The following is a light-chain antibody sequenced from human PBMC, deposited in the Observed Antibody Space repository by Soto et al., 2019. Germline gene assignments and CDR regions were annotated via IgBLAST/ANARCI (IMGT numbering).Light chain of an antibody. CDR2: EVS. Sequence: QSALTQPPSASGSPGQSVTISCTGTSSDVGAYSYVSWYQQHPGKAPKLMIYEVSKRPSGVPDRFSGSKSGNTASLTVSGLQAEDGADYYCSSYAGSNNFVVFGGGTKLTVL. CDR1: SSDVGAYSY. V-gene: IGLV2-8*01. CDR3: SSYAGSNNFVV. J-gene: IGLJ2*01.